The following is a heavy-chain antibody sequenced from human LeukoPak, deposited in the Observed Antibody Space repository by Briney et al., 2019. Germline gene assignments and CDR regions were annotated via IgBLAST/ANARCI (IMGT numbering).Heavy chain of an antibody. D-gene: IGHD1-7*01. CDR1: GDTFSSYA. Sequence: SVKVSCKASGDTFSSYAINWVRQAPGQGLEWTGGIIPIFGTTNYTQKFQGRVTITADESTFTAYMELISLRSEDTAVYYCARGFWDYPYHFDYWGQGTLVTVSS. J-gene: IGHJ4*02. CDR3: ARGFWDYPYHFDY. V-gene: IGHV1-69*13. CDR2: IIPIFGTT.